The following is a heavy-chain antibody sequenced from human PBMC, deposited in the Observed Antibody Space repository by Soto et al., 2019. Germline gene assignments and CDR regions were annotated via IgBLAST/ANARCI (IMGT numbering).Heavy chain of an antibody. J-gene: IGHJ5*02. V-gene: IGHV1-18*01. CDR1: GYTFTSYG. CDR2: ISPNNGNT. Sequence: GASVKVSCKASGYTFTSYGISWVRQAPGQGLEWMGWISPNNGNTNYAQKFQGRVTMTRDTSISTAYMELSRLRSDDTAVYYCARGQPQGYCSGGSCYEDWFDPWGQGTLVTVSS. D-gene: IGHD2-15*01. CDR3: ARGQPQGYCSGGSCYEDWFDP.